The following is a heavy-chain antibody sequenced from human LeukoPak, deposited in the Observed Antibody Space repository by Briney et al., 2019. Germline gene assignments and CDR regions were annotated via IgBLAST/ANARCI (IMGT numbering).Heavy chain of an antibody. V-gene: IGHV5-51*01. D-gene: IGHD5-24*01. CDR2: IYPADSDT. Sequence: GESLKISCKGSGYSFTNYWIGWVRQMPGKGLEWMGIIYPADSDTRYSPSFQGQVTISADKSICTAYLQWSSLKASDTAMYYCARRSQMATIDFDYWGQGTLVTVSS. CDR3: ARRSQMATIDFDY. J-gene: IGHJ4*02. CDR1: GYSFTNYW.